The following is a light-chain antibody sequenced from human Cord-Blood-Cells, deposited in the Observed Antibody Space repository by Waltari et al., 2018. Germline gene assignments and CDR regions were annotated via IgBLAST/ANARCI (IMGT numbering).Light chain of an antibody. J-gene: IGKJ1*01. CDR2: AAS. CDR3: QQYYSYPRA. CDR1: QGISSH. Sequence: AIRLTQSPSSLSASTGDRVTITCRAKQGISSHLAWYQQKPGKAPKLLIYAASTLQSVVPSMFSGSVSGTDFTLTISCLQSEDFATYYCQQYYSYPRAFGQGTKVEIK. V-gene: IGKV1-8*01.